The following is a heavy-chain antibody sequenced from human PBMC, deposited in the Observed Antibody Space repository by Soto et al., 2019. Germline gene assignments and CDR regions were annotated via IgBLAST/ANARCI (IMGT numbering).Heavy chain of an antibody. Sequence: SETLSLTCSVSGGSVTGGNYYWTWIRQPPQRGLEWIGYVYFSGSANYNPSLQSRVTISVDTSKDQFSLKLTSVTAADTAVYFCARARLSCSGDSRWPSGFDPWGQGTQVTVSS. V-gene: IGHV4-61*01. D-gene: IGHD2-15*01. CDR2: VYFSGSA. J-gene: IGHJ5*02. CDR1: GGSVTGGNYY. CDR3: ARARLSCSGDSRWPSGFDP.